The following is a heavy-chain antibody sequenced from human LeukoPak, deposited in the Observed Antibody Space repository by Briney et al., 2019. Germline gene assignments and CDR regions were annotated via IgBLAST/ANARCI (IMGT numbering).Heavy chain of an antibody. Sequence: SVKVSCKASGGTFSSYAISWVRQAAGQGLEWMGRIIPILGIANYAQKFQGRVTITADKSTSTAYMELSSLRSEDTAVYYCARGPLHRAEYFQHWGQGTLVTVSS. CDR1: GGTFSSYA. J-gene: IGHJ1*01. CDR2: IIPILGIA. D-gene: IGHD4-11*01. CDR3: ARGPLHRAEYFQH. V-gene: IGHV1-69*04.